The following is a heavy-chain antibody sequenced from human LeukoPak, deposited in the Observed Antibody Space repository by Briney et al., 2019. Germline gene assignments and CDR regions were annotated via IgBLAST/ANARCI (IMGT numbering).Heavy chain of an antibody. D-gene: IGHD5-24*01. J-gene: IGHJ3*02. CDR3: GRGWAFDI. V-gene: IGHV6-1*01. CDR2: TYYRSKWYS. Sequence: SQTLSLTCASSGDSVSNNIAPWNWIRQSPSRGLEWLGRTYYRSKWYSDYAVSVQSRITINPDTSKNHFSLQLNSVTPEDTAVYYCGRGWAFDIWGQGTTVTVSS. CDR1: GDSVSNNIAP.